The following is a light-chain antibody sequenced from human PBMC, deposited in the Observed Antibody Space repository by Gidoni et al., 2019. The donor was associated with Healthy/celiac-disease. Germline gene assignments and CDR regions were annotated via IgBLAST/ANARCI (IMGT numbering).Light chain of an antibody. CDR3: QQYNNWPKWT. CDR1: QSVSSN. Sequence: EIVMTQSPATMSGSPGERATLSCRARQSVSSNLAWYQQKPGQAPRLLIYGASTRATGIPARFSGSGSGTEFTLTILSLQSEDFAVYYCQQYNNWPKWTFXQXTKVEIK. J-gene: IGKJ1*01. CDR2: GAS. V-gene: IGKV3-15*01.